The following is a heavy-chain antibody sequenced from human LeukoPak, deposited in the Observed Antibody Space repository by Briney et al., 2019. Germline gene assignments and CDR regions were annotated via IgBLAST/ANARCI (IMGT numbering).Heavy chain of an antibody. Sequence: PSETLSLTCTVSGASINSDTYYWGWIRQPPGKGLEWIGTHSHSGSAYYNPSLRSRITMSLDTSENQLSLKLYSVTAADTAVYYCARDLVRSSWNYFDYWGQGTLVTVSS. CDR3: ARDLVRSSWNYFDY. D-gene: IGHD6-6*01. V-gene: IGHV4-39*07. CDR2: HSHSGSA. CDR1: GASINSDTYY. J-gene: IGHJ4*02.